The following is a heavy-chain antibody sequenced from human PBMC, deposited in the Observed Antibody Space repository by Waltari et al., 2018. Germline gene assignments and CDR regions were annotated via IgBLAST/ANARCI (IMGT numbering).Heavy chain of an antibody. V-gene: IGHV3-21*01. D-gene: IGHD1-1*01. J-gene: IGHJ4*02. CDR2: SSSSSSYI. CDR3: ARDGILVNDLPSDY. Sequence: EVQLVESGGGLVKPGGSLRLSCAASGFPFRRYSMNWVRQAPGKGLEWVSSSSSSSSYIYYADSVKGRFTISRDNAKNSLYLQMNSLRAEDTAVYYCARDGILVNDLPSDYWGQGTLVTVSS. CDR1: GFPFRRYS.